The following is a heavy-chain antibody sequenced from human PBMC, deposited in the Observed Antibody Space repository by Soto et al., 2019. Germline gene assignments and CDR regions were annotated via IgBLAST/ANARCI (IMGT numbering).Heavy chain of an antibody. Sequence: PSETLSLTCAVSGGSISSGGYSWSWIRQPPGKGLEWIGYIYHSGSTYYNPSLKSRVTISVDRSKNQFSLKLSSVTAADTAVYYCARDRGSSLSDPTFDYWGQGTLVTVSS. J-gene: IGHJ4*02. D-gene: IGHD6-13*01. CDR3: ARDRGSSLSDPTFDY. V-gene: IGHV4-30-2*01. CDR1: GGSISSGGYS. CDR2: IYHSGST.